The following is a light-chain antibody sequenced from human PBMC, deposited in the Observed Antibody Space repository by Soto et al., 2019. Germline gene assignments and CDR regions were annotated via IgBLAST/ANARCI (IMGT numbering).Light chain of an antibody. Sequence: EIVFTQSPGTLSLSPGERASLSCRASHSVSNNYLAWYQQKPGQAPRLLIYAASTRATGIPVRFSGSGSGTEFALTISSLQSEDFAVYYCQQYNNLPITFGQGTRLEIK. J-gene: IGKJ5*01. CDR3: QQYNNLPIT. V-gene: IGKV3-15*01. CDR2: AAS. CDR1: HSVSNN.